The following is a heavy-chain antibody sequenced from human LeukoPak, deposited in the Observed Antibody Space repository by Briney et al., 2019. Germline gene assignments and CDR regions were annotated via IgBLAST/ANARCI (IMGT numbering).Heavy chain of an antibody. CDR1: EDTFSRSA. J-gene: IGHJ6*02. CDR3: ARRDCGGDCYSSYYYYYGMHV. CDR2: IIPIFGAA. V-gene: IGHV1-69*13. Sequence: GASVKVSCKASEDTFSRSAISWVRQAPGQGLEWMGGIIPIFGAANYAQEFQGRVTITADESTTTVFMELSSLRSEDTAVCYCARRDCGGDCYSSYYYYYGMHVWGQGTTVIVSS. D-gene: IGHD2-21*02.